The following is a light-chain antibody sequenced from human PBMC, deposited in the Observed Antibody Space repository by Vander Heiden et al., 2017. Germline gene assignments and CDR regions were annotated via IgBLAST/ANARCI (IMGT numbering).Light chain of an antibody. CDR1: SGSVSTSYY. V-gene: IGLV8-61*01. CDR2: STN. CDR3: VLYMGSGIWV. J-gene: IGLJ3*02. Sequence: QTVVTQEPSFSVSPGRTVTLTCGLSSGSVSTSYYHSLYQQTPGQAPRTLIYSTNTRSSGVPDRFSGPILGNKAALTITGAQADDESDYYCVLYMGSGIWVFGGGTKLTVL.